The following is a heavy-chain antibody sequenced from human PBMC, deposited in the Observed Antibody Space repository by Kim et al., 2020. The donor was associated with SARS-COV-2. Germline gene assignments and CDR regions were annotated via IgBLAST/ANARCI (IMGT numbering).Heavy chain of an antibody. CDR3: ARFGYSYGYGLDY. CDR2: IYYSGST. Sequence: SETLSLTCTVSGGSISSYYWSWIRQPPGKGLEWIGYIYYSGSTNYNPSLKSRVTISVDTSKNQFSLKLSAVTAADTAVYYCARFGYSYGYGLDYWGQGTLVTVSS. V-gene: IGHV4-59*01. J-gene: IGHJ4*02. CDR1: GGSISSYY. D-gene: IGHD5-18*01.